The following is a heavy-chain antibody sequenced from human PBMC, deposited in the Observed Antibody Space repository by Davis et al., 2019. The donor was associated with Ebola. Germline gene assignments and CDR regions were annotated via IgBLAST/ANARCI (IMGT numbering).Heavy chain of an antibody. CDR2: IKSDGSST. J-gene: IGHJ3*02. D-gene: IGHD2-2*01. CDR3: ARVSYCSSTSCHLGDAFDI. Sequence: PGGSLRLSCAASGFTFSSYWMHWVRQAPGKGLVWASRIKSDGSSTSYADSVKGRFTISRDNAKNTLYLQMNSLRAEDTAVYYCARVSYCSSTSCHLGDAFDIWGQGTMVTVSS. CDR1: GFTFSSYW. V-gene: IGHV3-74*01.